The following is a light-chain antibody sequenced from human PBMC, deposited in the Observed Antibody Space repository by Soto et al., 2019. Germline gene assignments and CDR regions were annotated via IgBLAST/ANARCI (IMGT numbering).Light chain of an antibody. CDR3: CSYAGSSTVV. CDR2: EGS. J-gene: IGLJ1*01. Sequence: QSALTQPASVSGSPGQSITISCTGTSSDVGSYNLVSWYQQHPGKAPKLMIYEGSKRPSGVSNRFSGSKSGNTASLTISGLHAEDEADYYCCSYAGSSTVVFGTGTKVTVL. V-gene: IGLV2-23*01. CDR1: SSDVGSYNL.